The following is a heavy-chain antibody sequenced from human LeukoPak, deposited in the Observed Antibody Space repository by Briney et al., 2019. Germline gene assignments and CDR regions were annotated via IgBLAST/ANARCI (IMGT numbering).Heavy chain of an antibody. Sequence: SETLSLTCAVYGGSFSGYYWSWIRQPPGKGLEWIGSVYHSGNTYYKPSLKSRATISADKSKNQFSLKLTSVTAADTAVYYCARDRGADYDKSGYYYTTYYFDSWGRGTLVTVSS. V-gene: IGHV4-34*01. D-gene: IGHD3-22*01. J-gene: IGHJ4*02. CDR3: ARDRGADYDKSGYYYTTYYFDS. CDR1: GGSFSGYY. CDR2: VYHSGNT.